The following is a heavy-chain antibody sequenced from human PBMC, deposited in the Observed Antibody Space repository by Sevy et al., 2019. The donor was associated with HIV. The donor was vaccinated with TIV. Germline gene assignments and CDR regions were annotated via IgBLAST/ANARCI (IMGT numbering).Heavy chain of an antibody. CDR2: IWFDGSNI. CDR1: GFTFSNSG. D-gene: IGHD3-16*01. Sequence: GGSLRLSCSASGFTFSNSGMHWVRQAPGKGLEWVADIWFDGSNIHYADSVQGRFTISRDTSKSTLFLQMNSLRVEDTAIYDCASWGSKLLYYGVDFWGQGTSVTVSS. CDR3: ASWGSKLLYYGVDF. J-gene: IGHJ6*02. V-gene: IGHV3-33*01.